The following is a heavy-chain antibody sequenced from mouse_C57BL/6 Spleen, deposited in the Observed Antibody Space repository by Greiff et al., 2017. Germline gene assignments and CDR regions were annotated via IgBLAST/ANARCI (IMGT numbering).Heavy chain of an antibody. J-gene: IGHJ2*01. V-gene: IGHV5-6*01. Sequence: EVQVVESGGDLVKPGGSLKLSCAASGFTFSSYGMSWVRQTPDKRLEWVATISSGGSYTYYPDSVKGRFTISRDNAKNTLYLQMSSLKSEDTAMYYCARQRSSGRYFDYWGQGTTLTVSS. CDR2: ISSGGSYT. D-gene: IGHD3-2*02. CDR3: ARQRSSGRYFDY. CDR1: GFTFSSYG.